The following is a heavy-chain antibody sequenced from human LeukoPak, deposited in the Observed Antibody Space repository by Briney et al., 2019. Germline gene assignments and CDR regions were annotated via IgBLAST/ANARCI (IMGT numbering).Heavy chain of an antibody. J-gene: IGHJ4*02. Sequence: PGGSLRLSCAASGFTFSNAWMSWVRQAPGKGLEWVANIKQDGSEKYYVDSVKGRFTISRDNAKNSLYLQMNSLRAEDTAVYYCARDLSSYCSSTSCPGDWGQGTLVTVSS. CDR2: IKQDGSEK. D-gene: IGHD2-2*01. CDR1: GFTFSNAW. V-gene: IGHV3-7*01. CDR3: ARDLSSYCSSTSCPGD.